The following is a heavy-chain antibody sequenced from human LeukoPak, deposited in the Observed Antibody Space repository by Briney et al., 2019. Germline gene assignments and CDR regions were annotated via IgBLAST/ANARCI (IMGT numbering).Heavy chain of an antibody. J-gene: IGHJ5*02. D-gene: IGHD4-17*01. CDR3: ARAPGDYSSWFDP. V-gene: IGHV4-59*06. Sequence: SETLSLTCTVSGGSISSYYWSWIRQHPGKGLEWIGYIYYSGSAYYNPSLKSRVTISVDTSKNQFSLKLSPVTAADTAVYYCARAPGDYSSWFDPWGQGTLVTVSS. CDR1: GGSISSYY. CDR2: IYYSGSA.